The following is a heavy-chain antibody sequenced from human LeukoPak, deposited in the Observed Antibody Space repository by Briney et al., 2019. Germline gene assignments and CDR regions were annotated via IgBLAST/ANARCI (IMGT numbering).Heavy chain of an antibody. CDR1: GFTFSDYA. CDR2: ISYDGSNK. J-gene: IGHJ4*02. Sequence: GGSLRLSCAASGFTFSDYAMHWVRQAPGKGLEWVAVISYDGSNKYYADSVKGRFTISRDTSKNTLYLQMNSLRAEDTAVYYCARGGDTYGDYFFNVEDYWGQGTLVTVSS. V-gene: IGHV3-30*04. D-gene: IGHD4-17*01. CDR3: ARGGDTYGDYFFNVEDY.